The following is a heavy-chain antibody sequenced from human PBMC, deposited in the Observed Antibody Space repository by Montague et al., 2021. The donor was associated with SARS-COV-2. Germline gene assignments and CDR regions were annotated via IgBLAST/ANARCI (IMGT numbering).Heavy chain of an antibody. Sequence: SLRLSCAASGFTFSSYEMNWVRQAPGKGLEWVSYISSSGSTIYYADSVKGRFTISRDNSKNTLYLQMNSLRAEDTAVYYCAKEGSRIELWLHPGDSGLDVWGQGTTVSVSS. V-gene: IGHV3-48*03. J-gene: IGHJ6*02. CDR3: AKEGSRIELWLHPGDSGLDV. CDR2: ISSSGSTI. D-gene: IGHD5-18*01. CDR1: GFTFSSYE.